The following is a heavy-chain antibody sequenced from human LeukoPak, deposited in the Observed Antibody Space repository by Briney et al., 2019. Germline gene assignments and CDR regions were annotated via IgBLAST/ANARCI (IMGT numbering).Heavy chain of an antibody. V-gene: IGHV3-23*01. CDR2: ISGSGGST. D-gene: IGHD1-7*01. J-gene: IGHJ4*02. CDR3: ARINWNYYYFDY. Sequence: PGGSLRLSCAASGFTFSSYAMSWVRQAPGKGLEWVSAISGSGGSTYYADSVKGRFTISRDNAKNSLYLQMNSLRAEDTAVYYCARINWNYYYFDYWGQGTLVTVSS. CDR1: GFTFSSYA.